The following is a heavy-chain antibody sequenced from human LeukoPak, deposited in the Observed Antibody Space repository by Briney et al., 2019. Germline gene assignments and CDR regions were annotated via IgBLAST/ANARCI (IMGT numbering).Heavy chain of an antibody. D-gene: IGHD3-22*01. CDR3: ARESVYYGSSGFDY. V-gene: IGHV3-30-3*01. Sequence: PGGSLRLSCAASGFTFSSYAMHWVRQAPGKGLEWVAVISYDGSNKYYADSVKGRFTISRDNSKNTLYLQMNSLRAEDTAVYYCARESVYYGSSGFDYWGQGTLVTVSS. CDR2: ISYDGSNK. CDR1: GFTFSSYA. J-gene: IGHJ4*02.